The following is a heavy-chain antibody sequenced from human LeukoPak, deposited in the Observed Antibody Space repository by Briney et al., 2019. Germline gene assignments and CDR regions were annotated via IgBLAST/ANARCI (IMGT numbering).Heavy chain of an antibody. CDR2: ISYDGSNK. CDR3: ARGDSSACPDY. V-gene: IGHV3-30*03. D-gene: IGHD3-22*01. CDR1: GFTFSSYG. J-gene: IGHJ4*02. Sequence: TGGSLRPSCAASGFTFSSYGMHWVRQAPGKGLEWVAVISYDGSNKYYADSVKGRFTISRDNANNLLYLQMNDLRADDTAVYYCARGDSSACPDYWGQGTLVTVSS.